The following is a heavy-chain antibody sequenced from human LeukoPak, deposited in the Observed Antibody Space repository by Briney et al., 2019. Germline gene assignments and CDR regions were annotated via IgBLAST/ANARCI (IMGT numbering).Heavy chain of an antibody. CDR1: GFTFDDYA. V-gene: IGHV3-9*01. CDR3: AKGRGYSYGYLADY. D-gene: IGHD5-18*01. CDR2: INWNSGSI. J-gene: IGHJ4*02. Sequence: GGSLRLSCAASGFTFDDYAMPWVRQAPGKGLEWVSGINWNSGSIGYADSVKGRFTISRDNAKNSLYLQMNSLRAEDTALYYCAKGRGYSYGYLADYWGQGTLVTVSS.